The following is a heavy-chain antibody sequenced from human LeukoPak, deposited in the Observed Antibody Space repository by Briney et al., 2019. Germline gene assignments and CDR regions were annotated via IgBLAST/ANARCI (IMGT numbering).Heavy chain of an antibody. CDR3: AREPTAMIL. Sequence: GGSLRLSCAASGFTFSIYSMTWVRQTPGKGLEWVSSISSSSTYIYYADSVKGRFTISRDNAKNSLYLQMNSLRAEDTAVYYCAREPTAMILWGQGTLVTVSS. V-gene: IGHV3-21*01. CDR2: ISSSSTYI. J-gene: IGHJ4*02. D-gene: IGHD5-18*01. CDR1: GFTFSIYS.